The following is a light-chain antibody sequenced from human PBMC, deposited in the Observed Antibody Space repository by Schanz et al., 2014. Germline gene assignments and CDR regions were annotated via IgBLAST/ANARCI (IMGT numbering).Light chain of an antibody. V-gene: IGKV3-20*01. CDR3: QQYNTYPWT. CDR2: GAS. J-gene: IGKJ1*01. CDR1: QSVTSTY. Sequence: EIVLTQSPGTLSLSPGERATLSCRASQSVTSTYLAWYQQKPGQAPRLLIYGASTRAPGIPARFSGSGSGTDFTLTISSLQADDFAIYYCQQYNTYPWTFGQGTKVEVK.